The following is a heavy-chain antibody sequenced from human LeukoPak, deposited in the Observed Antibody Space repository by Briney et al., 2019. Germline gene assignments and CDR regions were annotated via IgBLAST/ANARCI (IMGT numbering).Heavy chain of an antibody. CDR3: ARAPAASCMDV. J-gene: IGHJ6*02. V-gene: IGHV1-8*01. CDR1: GYTFTSYD. CDR2: MNPNSGNT. D-gene: IGHD2-2*01. Sequence: ASVKVSCKASGYTFTSYDINRVRQATGQGLQWMGWMNPNSGNTGYAQKFQGRVTMTRNTSISTAYMELSSLRSEDTAVCYCARAPAASCMDVWGQGTTVTVSS.